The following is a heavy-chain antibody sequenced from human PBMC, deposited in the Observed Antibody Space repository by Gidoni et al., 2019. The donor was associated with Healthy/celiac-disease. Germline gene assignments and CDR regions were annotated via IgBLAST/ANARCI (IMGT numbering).Heavy chain of an antibody. D-gene: IGHD6-19*01. J-gene: IGHJ6*03. V-gene: IGHV1-69*01. CDR1: GGTFSSYA. Sequence: QVQLVQSGAEVKKPGSSVKVSCKASGGTFSSYAISWVRQAPGQGLEWMGGIIPIFGTANYAQKFQGRVTITADESTSTAYMELSSLRSEDTAVYYCATQIKSDSSGWTYYYYMDVWGKGTTVTVSS. CDR3: ATQIKSDSSGWTYYYYMDV. CDR2: IIPIFGTA.